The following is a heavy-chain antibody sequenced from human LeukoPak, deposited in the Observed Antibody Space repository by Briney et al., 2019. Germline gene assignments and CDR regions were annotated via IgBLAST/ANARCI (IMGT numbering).Heavy chain of an antibody. Sequence: GGSLRVSCAASGFTFSSYTMIWVRQAPGKGLAWVSYISSSTSYIYYADSVKGRFTVSRDNAKNSLYLQMSSLRAEDTAVYYCVRNWGPYAFDIWGQGTMVTVSS. CDR3: VRNWGPYAFDI. J-gene: IGHJ3*02. V-gene: IGHV3-21*01. CDR2: ISSSTSYI. D-gene: IGHD3-16*01. CDR1: GFTFSSYT.